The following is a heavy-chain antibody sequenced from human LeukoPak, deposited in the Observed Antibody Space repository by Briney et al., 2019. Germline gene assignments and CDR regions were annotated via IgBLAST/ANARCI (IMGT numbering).Heavy chain of an antibody. D-gene: IGHD2-2*01. CDR3: ARGGEAYCSSTSCFNGGDAFDI. CDR1: GYTFTGYY. CDR2: INPNSGGT. V-gene: IGHV1-2*04. J-gene: IGHJ3*02. Sequence: GASVKVSCKASGYTFTGYYMHWVRQAPGQGLEWMGWINPNSGGTNYAQKFQGWVTMTRDTSISTAYMELSGLRSDDTAVYYCARGGEAYCSSTSCFNGGDAFDIWGQGTMVTVSS.